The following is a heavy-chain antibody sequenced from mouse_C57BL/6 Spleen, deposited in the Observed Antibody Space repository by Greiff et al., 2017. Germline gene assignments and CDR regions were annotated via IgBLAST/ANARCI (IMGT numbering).Heavy chain of an antibody. V-gene: IGHV1-78*01. Sequence: QVQLQQPDAELVKPGASVKISCKVPGYTFPDHTIHWMKQRPEQGLEWIGYIYPRDGSTKYNEKFKGKATLTADKSSSTAYMQINSLTSEDAAVYFCARYDEGYAMDYWGQGTSVTVSS. CDR1: GYTFPDHT. CDR3: ARYDEGYAMDY. J-gene: IGHJ4*01. D-gene: IGHD2-12*01. CDR2: IYPRDGST.